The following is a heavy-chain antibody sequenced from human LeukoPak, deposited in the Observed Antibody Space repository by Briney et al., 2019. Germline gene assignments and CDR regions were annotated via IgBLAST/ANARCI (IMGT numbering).Heavy chain of an antibody. V-gene: IGHV3-23*01. Sequence: GGSLTLSCAASGFTISSYAMSWVRQAPGKGLEWVAGFANAGDTAYYPDSVKGRFSISRDNSRNTLHLHMNSLRAEDTALYYCATRGHSYANSFDYWGQGTLVTVSS. J-gene: IGHJ4*02. D-gene: IGHD5-18*01. CDR2: FANAGDTA. CDR3: ATRGHSYANSFDY. CDR1: GFTISSYA.